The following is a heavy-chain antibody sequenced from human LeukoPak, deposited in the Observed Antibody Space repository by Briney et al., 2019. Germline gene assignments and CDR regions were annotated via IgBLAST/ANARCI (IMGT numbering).Heavy chain of an antibody. CDR2: ISGSGGST. CDR1: GFTFSSYA. Sequence: GGSLRLSCAASGFTFSSYAMSWVRQAPGKGLEWVSAISGSGGSTYYADSVKGRFTISRDNSKNTLYLQMNSLRAEDTAVYCCAKEPSSPYYYDSSGYQAYWGQGTLVTVSS. D-gene: IGHD3-22*01. J-gene: IGHJ4*02. V-gene: IGHV3-23*01. CDR3: AKEPSSPYYYDSSGYQAY.